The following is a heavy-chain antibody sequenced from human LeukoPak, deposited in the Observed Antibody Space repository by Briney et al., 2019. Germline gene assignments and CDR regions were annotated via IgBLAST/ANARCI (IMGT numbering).Heavy chain of an antibody. V-gene: IGHV4-4*02. J-gene: IGHJ4*02. CDR1: GGSISSSNW. CDR3: ARYPNYYGSGTYYTDY. CDR2: IYHSGST. D-gene: IGHD3-10*01. Sequence: SETLSLTCAVSGGSISSSNWWSWVRQPPGKGLEWIGEIYHSGSTNSNPSLKSRVTISVDTSKNQFSLKLSSVTAADTAVYYCARYPNYYGSGTYYTDYWGQGTLVTVSS.